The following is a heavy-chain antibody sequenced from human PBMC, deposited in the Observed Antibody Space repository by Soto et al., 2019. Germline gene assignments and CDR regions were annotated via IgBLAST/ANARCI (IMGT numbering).Heavy chain of an antibody. CDR1: GFTFSSYA. V-gene: IGHV3-23*01. CDR3: AKDFSPYSSWYYYYGMDV. J-gene: IGHJ6*02. Sequence: GGSLRLSCAASGFTFSSYAMSWVRQAPGKGLEWVSAISGSGGSTYYADSVKGRFTISRDNSKNTLYLQMNSLRAEDTAVYYCAKDFSPYSSWYYYYGMDVWGQGTTVTVSS. D-gene: IGHD6-13*01. CDR2: ISGSGGST.